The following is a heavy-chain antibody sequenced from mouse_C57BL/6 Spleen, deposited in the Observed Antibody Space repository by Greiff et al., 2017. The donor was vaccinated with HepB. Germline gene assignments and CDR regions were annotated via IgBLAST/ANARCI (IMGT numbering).Heavy chain of an antibody. D-gene: IGHD1-1*01. V-gene: IGHV5-4*01. CDR2: ISDGGSYT. Sequence: EVQRVESGGGLVKPGGSLKLSCAASGFTFSSYAMSWVRQTPEKRLEWVATISDGGSYTYYPDNVKGRFTISRDNAKNNLYLQMSHLKSEDTAMYYCARAITTVGWYFDVWGTGTTVTVSS. J-gene: IGHJ1*03. CDR3: ARAITTVGWYFDV. CDR1: GFTFSSYA.